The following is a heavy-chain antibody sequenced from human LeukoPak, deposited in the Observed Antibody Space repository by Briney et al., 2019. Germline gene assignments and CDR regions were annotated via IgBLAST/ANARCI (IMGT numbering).Heavy chain of an antibody. J-gene: IGHJ4*02. D-gene: IGHD6-25*01. Sequence: GGPLRLSCAASGFTFSTYWMTWVRQAPGKGLEWVAHIKQDGSEAKYVDSVKGRFTVSRDNAKNSLFLQMNSLRAEDTALYYCARGGGNFDYWGQGTLVTVSS. CDR2: IKQDGSEA. CDR3: ARGGGNFDY. CDR1: GFTFSTYW. V-gene: IGHV3-7*05.